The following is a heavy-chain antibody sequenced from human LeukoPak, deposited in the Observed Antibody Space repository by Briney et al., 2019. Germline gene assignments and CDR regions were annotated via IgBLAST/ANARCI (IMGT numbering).Heavy chain of an antibody. CDR1: GGSIRGYY. J-gene: IGHJ4*02. Sequence: SETLSLICTVWGGSIRGYYWSWIRQPAGKGLEWIGRIYSSGSTNYDPSLKSRVTMSVDTSKNQFSLKLSSVTAADTDVYYCARDNELDYWGQGTLVTVSS. D-gene: IGHD1-1*01. V-gene: IGHV4-4*07. CDR3: ARDNELDY. CDR2: IYSSGST.